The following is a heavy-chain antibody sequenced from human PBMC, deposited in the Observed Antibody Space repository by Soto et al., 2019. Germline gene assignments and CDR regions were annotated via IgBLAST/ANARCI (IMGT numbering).Heavy chain of an antibody. D-gene: IGHD3-3*01. Sequence: QITLKESGPTLVKPTQTLTLTSTFFGFSLSTSEVGLGWCGQPPVKALEWLALIYWNDDKRYSPSLKIRLTITRDTSKNQVVLTMTNMEPVDTATYYCAHRLSRYYAFWSGSVVFDYWGQGTLVTVSS. J-gene: IGHJ4*02. CDR2: IYWNDDK. CDR3: AHRLSRYYAFWSGSVVFDY. V-gene: IGHV2-5*01. CDR1: GFSLSTSEVG.